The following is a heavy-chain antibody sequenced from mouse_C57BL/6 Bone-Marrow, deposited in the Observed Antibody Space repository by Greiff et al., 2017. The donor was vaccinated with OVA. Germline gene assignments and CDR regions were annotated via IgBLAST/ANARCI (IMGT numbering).Heavy chain of an antibody. V-gene: IGHV1-18*01. D-gene: IGHD3-2*02. CDR2: INPNNGGT. CDR1: GYTFTDYN. J-gene: IGHJ3*01. Sequence: VQLKESGPELVKPGASVKIPCKASGYTFTDYNMDWVKQSHGKSLEWIGDINPNNGGTIYNQKFKGKATLTVDKSSSTAYMELRSLTSEDTAVYYCARPDSSGYWFAYWGKGTLVTVSA. CDR3: ARPDSSGYWFAY.